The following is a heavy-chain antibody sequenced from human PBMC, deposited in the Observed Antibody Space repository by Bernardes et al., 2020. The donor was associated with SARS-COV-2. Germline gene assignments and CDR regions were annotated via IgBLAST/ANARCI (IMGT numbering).Heavy chain of an antibody. CDR2: IRDSGSKT. V-gene: IGHV3-23*01. Sequence: VGALLLSCAASGFTFSSYAMSWVRQAPGKGLEWVSGIRDSGSKTYYANSVKGRFAISRDNSKNMLFLQMNTLRAEDTALYYCAKDRGPRFRESLGGIDSWGQGTLVTVSS. D-gene: IGHD3-10*01. CDR1: GFTFSSYA. J-gene: IGHJ4*02. CDR3: AKDRGPRFRESLGGIDS.